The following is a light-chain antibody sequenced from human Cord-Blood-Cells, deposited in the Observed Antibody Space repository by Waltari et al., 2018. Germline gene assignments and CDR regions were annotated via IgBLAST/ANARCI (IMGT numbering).Light chain of an antibody. V-gene: IGKV1-NL1*01. CDR1: QGISNS. CDR3: QQYYSNSRT. CDR2: AAS. Sequence: DIQMTQSPSSLSASVGDRVTITFRASQGISNSLDWYQQKPGKAPKLLLYAASRLESGVPSRFRGSGSGTDYTLTISSLQPEDFATYYCQQYYSNSRTFGGGTKVEIK. J-gene: IGKJ4*02.